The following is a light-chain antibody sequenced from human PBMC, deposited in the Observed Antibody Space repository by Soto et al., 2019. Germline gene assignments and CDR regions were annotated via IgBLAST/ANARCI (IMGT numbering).Light chain of an antibody. J-gene: IGLJ3*02. V-gene: IGLV2-11*01. CDR3: CSYAGSFTYWV. CDR1: SSDVGGYNY. Sequence: QSVLTQPRSVSGSPGQSVTISCTGTSSDVGGYNYVSWYQQHPGKAPKVMIYDVRKRPSGVPDRFTGSKSGNTASLTIFGLQAEDEADYYCCSYAGSFTYWVFGGGTKLTVL. CDR2: DVR.